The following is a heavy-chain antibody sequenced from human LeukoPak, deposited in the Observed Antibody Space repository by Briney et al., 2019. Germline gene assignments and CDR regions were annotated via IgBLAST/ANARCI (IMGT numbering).Heavy chain of an antibody. CDR1: GGSISSSNW. V-gene: IGHV4-4*02. CDR2: IYHSGST. CDR3: ASSTVTGAFYYYYYYMDV. Sequence: SGTLSLTCAVSGGSISSSNWWSWVRQPPGKGLEWIGEIYHSGSTNYNPSLKSRVTISVDKSKNQFSLKLSSVTAADTAVYYCASSTVTGAFYYYYYYMDVWGKGTTVTVSS. D-gene: IGHD4-17*01. J-gene: IGHJ6*03.